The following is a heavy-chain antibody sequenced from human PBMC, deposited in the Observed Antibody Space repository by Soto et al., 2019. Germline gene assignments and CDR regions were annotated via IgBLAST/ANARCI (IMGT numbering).Heavy chain of an antibody. Sequence: SETLSLTCTVSGGPISSYYWSWIRQPPGKGLEWIGYIYYSGSTNYNPSLKSRVTISVDTSKNQFSLKLSSVTAADTAVYYCARVIRQWLVYYFDYWGQGTLVTVSS. V-gene: IGHV4-59*01. CDR3: ARVIRQWLVYYFDY. CDR2: IYYSGST. J-gene: IGHJ4*02. CDR1: GGPISSYY. D-gene: IGHD6-19*01.